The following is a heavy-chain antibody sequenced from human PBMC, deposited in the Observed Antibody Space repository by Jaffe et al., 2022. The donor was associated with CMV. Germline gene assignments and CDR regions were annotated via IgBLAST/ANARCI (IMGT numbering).Heavy chain of an antibody. D-gene: IGHD5-18*01. J-gene: IGHJ6*03. Sequence: EVQLVESGGGLVQPGRSLRLSCTASGFTFGDYAMSWVRQAPGKGLEWVGFIRSKAYGGTTEYAASVKGRFTISRDDSKSIAYLQMNSLKTEDTAVYYCTRDTSGYSYGYVYYYYMDVWGKGTTVTVSS. CDR2: IRSKAYGGTT. CDR3: TRDTSGYSYGYVYYYYMDV. CDR1: GFTFGDYA. V-gene: IGHV3-49*04.